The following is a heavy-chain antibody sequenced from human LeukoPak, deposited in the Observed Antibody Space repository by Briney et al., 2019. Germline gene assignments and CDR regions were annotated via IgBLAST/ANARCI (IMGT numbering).Heavy chain of an antibody. V-gene: IGHV3-23*01. CDR3: AKNNGGSGYSAADY. Sequence: GGSLRLSCAASGFTFSSYAMTWVRQAPGKGPEWVSSITAGGGTTYYAESVKGRFTISRDNSKTTLYVQMNSPRAEDTAIYYCAKNNGGSGYSAADYWGQGTLVIVSS. CDR2: ITAGGGTT. CDR1: GFTFSSYA. D-gene: IGHD2-15*01. J-gene: IGHJ4*02.